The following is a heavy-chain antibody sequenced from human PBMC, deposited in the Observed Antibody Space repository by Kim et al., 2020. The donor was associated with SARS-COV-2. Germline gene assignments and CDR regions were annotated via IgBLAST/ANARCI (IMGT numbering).Heavy chain of an antibody. Sequence: EYAASVKGRFTISSDDSKSIAYLQMNSLKTEDTAVYYCTRDIVATIDNDYWGQGTLVTVSS. V-gene: IGHV3-49*02. D-gene: IGHD5-12*01. J-gene: IGHJ4*02. CDR3: TRDIVATIDNDY.